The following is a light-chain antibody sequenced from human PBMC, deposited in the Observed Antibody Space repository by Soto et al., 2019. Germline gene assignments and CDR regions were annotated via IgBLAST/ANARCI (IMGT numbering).Light chain of an antibody. V-gene: IGKV3-20*01. J-gene: IGKJ1*01. CDR2: GAS. CDR3: HQYGSSSWT. Sequence: EIMLTQSPATLSVSPGERATLSCRASQSVSSNYLAWYQQKPGQAPRLLIYGASSRATGIPDRFSGSGSGTDFTLTITRLEPEDFAVYYCHQYGSSSWTFGQGTKVDIK. CDR1: QSVSSNY.